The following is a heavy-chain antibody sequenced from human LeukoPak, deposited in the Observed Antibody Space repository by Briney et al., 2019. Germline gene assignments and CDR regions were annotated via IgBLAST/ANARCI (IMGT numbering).Heavy chain of an antibody. V-gene: IGHV3-48*01. CDR3: ARAIRGSKIASRYYFYYMDI. CDR2: ISRGSRTI. CDR1: GFTFSDYS. J-gene: IGHJ6*03. Sequence: GGSLRLSCTASGFTFSDYSMNWVRQAPGKGLEWVSNISRGSRTIYYSDSVKGRFTISRDNAKNSLYLQMNSLRSEDTAVYYCARAIRGSKIASRYYFYYMDIWGKGTTVTVSS. D-gene: IGHD3-10*01.